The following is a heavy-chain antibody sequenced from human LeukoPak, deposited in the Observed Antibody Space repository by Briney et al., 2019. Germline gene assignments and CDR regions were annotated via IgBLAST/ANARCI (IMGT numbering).Heavy chain of an antibody. CDR1: GGSISSYY. V-gene: IGHV4-34*01. CDR2: INHSGST. J-gene: IGHJ5*02. CDR3: ARRGAYYYDSSGYAFDP. D-gene: IGHD3-22*01. Sequence: SETLSLTCTVSGGSISSYYWSWIRQPPGKGLEWIGEINHSGSTNYNPSLKSRVTISVDTSKNQFSLKLSSVTAADTAVYYCARRGAYYYDSSGYAFDPWGQGTLVTVSS.